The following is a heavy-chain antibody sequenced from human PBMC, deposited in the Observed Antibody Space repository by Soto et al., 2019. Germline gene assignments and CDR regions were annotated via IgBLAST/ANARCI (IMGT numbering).Heavy chain of an antibody. V-gene: IGHV1-69*13. CDR2: IIPIFGTA. Sequence: SVKVSCKASGGTFSSYAISWVRQAPGQGLEWMGGIIPIFGTANYAQKFQGRVTITADESTSTAYMELSSLRSEDTAVYYCARGTYCSSTSCYTTDAYYYYYGMDVWGQGTTVTVSS. D-gene: IGHD2-2*02. CDR1: GGTFSSYA. CDR3: ARGTYCSSTSCYTTDAYYYYYGMDV. J-gene: IGHJ6*02.